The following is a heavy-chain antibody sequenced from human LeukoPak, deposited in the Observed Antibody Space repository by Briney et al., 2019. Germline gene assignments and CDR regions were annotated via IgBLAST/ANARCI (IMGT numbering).Heavy chain of an antibody. CDR2: IRSKANSYAT. J-gene: IGHJ4*02. D-gene: IGHD6-13*01. CDR1: GFTFSGSA. CDR3: TRDLSSSCANFDY. V-gene: IGHV3-73*01. Sequence: PGGSLRLPCAASGFTFSGSAMHWVRQASGKGLEWVGRIRSKANSYATAYAASVKGRFTISRDDSKNTAYLQMNSLKTEDTAVYYCTRDLSSSCANFDYWGQGTLVTVSS.